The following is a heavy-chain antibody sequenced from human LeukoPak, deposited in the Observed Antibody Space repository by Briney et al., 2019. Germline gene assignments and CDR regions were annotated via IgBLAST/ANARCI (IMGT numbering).Heavy chain of an antibody. CDR1: GGSISSYY. V-gene: IGHV4-59*01. CDR3: ARELRYLNYFEY. D-gene: IGHD2-2*02. CDR2: IYYSGST. Sequence: SEALSLTCTVSGGSISSYYWSWIRQPPGKGLEWIGYIYYSGSTNYNPSLKSRVTISVDTSKNQFSLKLSSVTAADTAVYYCARELRYLNYFEYWGQGTLVTVSS. J-gene: IGHJ4*02.